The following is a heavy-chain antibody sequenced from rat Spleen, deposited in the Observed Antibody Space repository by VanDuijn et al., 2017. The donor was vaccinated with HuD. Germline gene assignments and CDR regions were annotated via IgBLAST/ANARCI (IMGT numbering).Heavy chain of an antibody. CDR3: ARQDTSGYSNWFAY. CDR1: GFTFSDFF. Sequence: EVQLVESDGGLVQPGRSLNLSCAASGFTFSDFFMAWVRQAPAKGLEWVATISSDGTNTYYRDSVKGRFTISRDNAKSSLYLQMDSLRSEDTATYYCARQDTSGYSNWFAYWGQGTLVTVSS. D-gene: IGHD4-3*01. V-gene: IGHV5-29*01. CDR2: ISSDGTNT. J-gene: IGHJ3*01.